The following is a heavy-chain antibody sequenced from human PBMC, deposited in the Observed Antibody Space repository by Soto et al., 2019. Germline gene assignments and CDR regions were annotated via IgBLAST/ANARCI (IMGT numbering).Heavy chain of an antibody. J-gene: IGHJ4*02. V-gene: IGHV3-53*01. CDR3: ARGGSRRLQLLFVFDS. Sequence: EVQLVESGGGLIQPGGSLRLSCAASGFTVSSNYMRWVRQAPGKGLEWVSVIYSGGSTYYADSVKDRFTISRDNSKNKLCLQMNGLRAEDTAVYYCARGGSRRLQLLFVFDSWCQGTLVTVS. CDR1: GFTVSSNY. CDR2: IYSGGST. D-gene: IGHD1-1*01.